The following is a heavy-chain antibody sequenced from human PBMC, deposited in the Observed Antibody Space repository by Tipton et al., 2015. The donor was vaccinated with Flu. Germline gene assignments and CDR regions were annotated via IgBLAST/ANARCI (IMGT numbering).Heavy chain of an antibody. J-gene: IGHJ6*02. D-gene: IGHD4-11*01. V-gene: IGHV4-59*01. CDR1: GGSISSYY. CDR2: IYYSGST. Sequence: LRLSCTVSGGSISSYYWSWIRQPPGKGLEWIGYIYYSGSTNYNPSLKSRVTISVDTSKNQFSLKLNSVTAAGTAVYYCASATAVTTSGMDVWGQGTTVTVSS. CDR3: ASATAVTTSGMDV.